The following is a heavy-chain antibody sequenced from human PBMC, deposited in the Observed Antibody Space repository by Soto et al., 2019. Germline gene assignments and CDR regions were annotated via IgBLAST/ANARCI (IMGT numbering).Heavy chain of an antibody. V-gene: IGHV1-18*01. D-gene: IGHD3-22*01. CDR2: ISAYNGNT. J-gene: IGHJ5*02. Sequence: ASVKVSCKASGYTFTSYGISCVRQAPGQGLEWMGWISAYNGNTNYAQKLQGRVTMTTDTSTSTAYMELRSLRSDDTAVYYCARTPPLYYYDSSGYYWFDPWGQGTLVTVSS. CDR3: ARTPPLYYYDSSGYYWFDP. CDR1: GYTFTSYG.